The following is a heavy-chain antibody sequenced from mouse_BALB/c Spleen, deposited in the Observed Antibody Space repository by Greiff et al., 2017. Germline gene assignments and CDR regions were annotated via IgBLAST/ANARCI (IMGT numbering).Heavy chain of an antibody. J-gene: IGHJ3*01. Sequence: VQLKESGPSLVKPSQTLSLTCSVTGDSITSGYWNWIRQFPGNKLEYMGYISYSGSTYYNPSLKSRISIIRDTSKNQYYLQLNSVTTEDTATYYCARRGNGNSWFAYWGQGTLVTVSA. V-gene: IGHV3-8*02. CDR1: GDSITSGY. CDR3: ARRGNGNSWFAY. CDR2: ISYSGST. D-gene: IGHD2-1*01.